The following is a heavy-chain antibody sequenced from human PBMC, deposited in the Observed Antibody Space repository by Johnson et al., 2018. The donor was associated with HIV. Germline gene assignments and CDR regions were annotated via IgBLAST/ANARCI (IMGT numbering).Heavy chain of an antibody. J-gene: IGHJ3*02. CDR1: GFTFSNAW. D-gene: IGHD1-26*01. Sequence: LQLVESGGGLVTPGGSLRLSCAASGFTFSNAWMSWVRQAPGKGLEWIGRIKSKTDGGTTDYAAPVKGRFSISRDDSKNTLYLQMNSLKTEDTAVYYCTTDRATYDAFDIWGQGTMVTVSS. CDR2: IKSKTDGGTT. CDR3: TTDRATYDAFDI. V-gene: IGHV3-15*01.